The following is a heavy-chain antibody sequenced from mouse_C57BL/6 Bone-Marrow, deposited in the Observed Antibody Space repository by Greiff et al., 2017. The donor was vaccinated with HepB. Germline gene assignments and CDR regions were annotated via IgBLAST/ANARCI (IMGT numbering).Heavy chain of an antibody. V-gene: IGHV2-9-1*01. Sequence: VQGVESGPGLVAPSQSLSITCTVSGFSLTSYAISWVRQPPGKGLEWLGVIWTGGGTNYNSALKSRLSISKDNSKSQVFLKMNRLQTDDTARYYCARYYYGSRWNYFDYWGQGTTLTVAS. CDR1: GFSLTSYA. J-gene: IGHJ2*01. CDR2: IWTGGGT. CDR3: ARYYYGSRWNYFDY. D-gene: IGHD1-1*01.